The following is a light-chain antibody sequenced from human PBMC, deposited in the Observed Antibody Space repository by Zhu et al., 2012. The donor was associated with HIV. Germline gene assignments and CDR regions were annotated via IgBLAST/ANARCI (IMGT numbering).Light chain of an antibody. J-gene: IGKJ2*01. Sequence: DIQMTQSPSTLSASVGDRVTITCRASQRISSWLAWYQQKPGKAPKLLMYKASTLESGVPSRFSGSGSGTEFTLTISSLQPDDFATYYCQQYNSYIYTFGQGTTLESK. CDR2: KAS. CDR1: QRISSW. CDR3: QQYNSYIYT. V-gene: IGKV1-5*03.